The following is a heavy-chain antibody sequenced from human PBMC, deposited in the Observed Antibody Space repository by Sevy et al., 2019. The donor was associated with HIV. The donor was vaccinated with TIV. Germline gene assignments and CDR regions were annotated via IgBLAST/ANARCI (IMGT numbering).Heavy chain of an antibody. V-gene: IGHV1-69*01. J-gene: IGHJ4*02. CDR3: ARGGGNGWYYFDY. CDR2: IIPILGTV. D-gene: IGHD6-19*01. CDR1: GGTFSTYG. Sequence: ASVKVSCKASGGTFSTYGISWVRQAPGQGPDWMGGIIPILGTVNYAQKFQGRVTITADESTKTAYMELSSLRSEDTAVYYCARGGGNGWYYFDYWGQETLVTVSS.